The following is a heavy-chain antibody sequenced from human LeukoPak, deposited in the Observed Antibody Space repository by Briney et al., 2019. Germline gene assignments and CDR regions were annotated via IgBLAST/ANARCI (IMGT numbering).Heavy chain of an antibody. Sequence: SVKVSCKASGGTFSSYAISWVRQAPGQGLEWMGGIIPIFGTANYAQKFQGRVTITADKSTSTAYMELSSLRSEDTAVYYCARGPYYDSSGYRSNWFDPWGQGTLVTVSS. D-gene: IGHD3-22*01. CDR3: ARGPYYDSSGYRSNWFDP. CDR2: IIPIFGTA. J-gene: IGHJ5*02. CDR1: GGTFSSYA. V-gene: IGHV1-69*06.